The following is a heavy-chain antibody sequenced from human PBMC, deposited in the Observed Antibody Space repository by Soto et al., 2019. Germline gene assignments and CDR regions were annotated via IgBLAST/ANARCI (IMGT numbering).Heavy chain of an antibody. V-gene: IGHV4-30-4*01. CDR2: IYYSGST. Sequence: TLSLTCTVSGGSISRGDPYWMWIRQPPGKGLEWIGHIYYSGSTYYSPSLKSRVTLSVDTSKNQFSLKLTSVTAADTAVYYCATAHDSKNYYYYGMDVWGPGTTVTV. J-gene: IGHJ6*02. D-gene: IGHD2-15*01. CDR1: GGSISRGDPY. CDR3: ATAHDSKNYYYYGMDV.